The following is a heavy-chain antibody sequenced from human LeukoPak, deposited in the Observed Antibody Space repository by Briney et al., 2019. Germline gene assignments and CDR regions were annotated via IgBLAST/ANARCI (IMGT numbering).Heavy chain of an antibody. J-gene: IGHJ4*02. V-gene: IGHV3-30*02. D-gene: IGHD4-11*01. CDR3: AKDSTTVTTAYFDY. CDR1: GFTFSSYG. Sequence: PGGSLRLSCAASGFTFSSYGMHWVRQAPGRGLEWVAFIRYDGSNKYYADSVKGRFTISRGNTKNTLYLQMNSLRAEDTAVYYCAKDSTTVTTAYFDYWGQGTLVTVSS. CDR2: IRYDGSNK.